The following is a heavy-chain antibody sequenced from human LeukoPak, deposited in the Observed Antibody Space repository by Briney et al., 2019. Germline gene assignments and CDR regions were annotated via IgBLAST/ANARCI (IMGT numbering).Heavy chain of an antibody. V-gene: IGHV3-74*01. Sequence: GGSLRLSCAASGFSFSSHWVHWVRQAPGKGLVWVSRISDDGSYTSNVDSVKGRFTISRDNAKNSLYLQMNSLRDEDTAVYYCATLRVVVTATGLDYWGQGILVTVSS. CDR1: GFSFSSHW. CDR3: ATLRVVVTATGLDY. D-gene: IGHD2-21*02. CDR2: ISDDGSYT. J-gene: IGHJ4*02.